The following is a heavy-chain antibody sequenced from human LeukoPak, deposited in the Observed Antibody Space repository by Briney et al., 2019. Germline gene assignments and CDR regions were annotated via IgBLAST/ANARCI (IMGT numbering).Heavy chain of an antibody. CDR2: IYYSGST. J-gene: IGHJ6*03. V-gene: IGHV4-31*03. CDR1: GGSISSGGYY. CDR3: ARGAAYYYYYYMDV. Sequence: SETLSLTCTVSGGSISSGGYYWSWIRQHPGKGLEWIGYIYYSGSTYYNPSLKSRVTISVDTSKNQFSLKLSSVTAADTAVHYCARGAAYYYYYYMDVWGKGTTVTVSS. D-gene: IGHD6-25*01.